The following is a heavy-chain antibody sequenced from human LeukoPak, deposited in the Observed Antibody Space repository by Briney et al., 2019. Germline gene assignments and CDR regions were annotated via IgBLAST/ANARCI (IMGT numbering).Heavy chain of an antibody. CDR2: IYYSGST. CDR1: GGSISSYY. CDR3: AFGDYYYYYGMDV. Sequence: SETLSLTCTVSGGSISSYYWSWIRQPPGKGLEWIGYIYYSGSTNYNPSLKNRVTISVDTSKNHFSLKLSSVTAADTAVYYCAFGDYYYYYGMDVWGQGTTVTVSS. D-gene: IGHD4-17*01. J-gene: IGHJ6*02. V-gene: IGHV4-59*01.